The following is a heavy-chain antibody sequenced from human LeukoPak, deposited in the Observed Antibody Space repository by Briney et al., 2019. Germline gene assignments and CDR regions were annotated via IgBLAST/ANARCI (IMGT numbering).Heavy chain of an antibody. CDR3: ARGSDDSSGYSKYYFDY. CDR1: GGSFSGYY. CDR2: IYYSGST. Sequence: SETLSLTCAVYGGSFSGYYWGWIRQPPGKGLEWIGSIYYSGSTNYNPSLKSRVTISVDTSKNQFSLKLSSVTAADTAVYYCARGSDDSSGYSKYYFDYWGQGTLVTVSS. D-gene: IGHD3-22*01. V-gene: IGHV4-34*01. J-gene: IGHJ4*02.